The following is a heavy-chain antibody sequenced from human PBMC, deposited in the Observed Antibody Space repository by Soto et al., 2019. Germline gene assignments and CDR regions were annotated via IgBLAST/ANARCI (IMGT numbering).Heavy chain of an antibody. CDR3: AKDFVGYCSGGSCYLDY. J-gene: IGHJ4*02. V-gene: IGHV3-23*01. CDR1: GFTFSSYA. CDR2: ISGSGGST. Sequence: EVQLLESGGGLVQPGGSLRLSCAASGFTFSSYAMSWVRQAPGKGLEWVSAISGSGGSTYYADSVKGRFTISRDNSKNTLYLQMNSLRAEDTAVYYCAKDFVGYCSGGSCYLDYWGQGTLVTVSS. D-gene: IGHD2-15*01.